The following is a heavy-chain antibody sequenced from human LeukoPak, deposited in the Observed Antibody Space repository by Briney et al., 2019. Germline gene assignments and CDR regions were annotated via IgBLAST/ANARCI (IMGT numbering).Heavy chain of an antibody. CDR1: GGSFSGYY. CDR2: INHSGST. D-gene: IGHD3-22*01. Sequence: SETLSLTCAVYGGSFSGYYWSWIRQPPGKGLEWIGEINHSGSTNYNPSLKSRVTISVDTSKNQFSLKPSSVTAADTAVYYCARGAYYYDSSGYSHYGMGVWGQGTTVTVSS. CDR3: ARGAYYYDSSGYSHYGMGV. V-gene: IGHV4-34*01. J-gene: IGHJ6*02.